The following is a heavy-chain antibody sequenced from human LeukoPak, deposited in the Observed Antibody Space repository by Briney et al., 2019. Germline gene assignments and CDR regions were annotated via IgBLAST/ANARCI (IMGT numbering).Heavy chain of an antibody. CDR2: MTDIGPNT. CDR1: GFSFSIHG. J-gene: IGHJ3*02. Sequence: GGSLRLSCAASGFSFSIHGMGWVRQVPGKGLEWVSSMTDIGPNTYYAPSVKGRFTIFRDTSKNTLYLQMNSLRAEDTAIYYCAKRLSLRFDAFDIWGPGTMVTISS. D-gene: IGHD3-3*01. V-gene: IGHV3-23*01. CDR3: AKRLSLRFDAFDI.